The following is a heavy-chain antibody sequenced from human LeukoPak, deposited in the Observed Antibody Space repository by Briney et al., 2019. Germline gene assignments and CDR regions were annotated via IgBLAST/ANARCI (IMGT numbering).Heavy chain of an antibody. D-gene: IGHD2-21*02. Sequence: SETLSLTCAVYNGFDNYYFMLVRQPPGKGPEWIGEVTYRGSASYNSSLKSRATISVDVSVRQFSLQLTSVTAADTATYYCAVYGGDWQFHSWGQGTPVTVSS. CDR3: AVYGGDWQFHS. CDR1: NGFDNYYF. V-gene: IGHV4-34*01. CDR2: VTYRGSA. J-gene: IGHJ4*02.